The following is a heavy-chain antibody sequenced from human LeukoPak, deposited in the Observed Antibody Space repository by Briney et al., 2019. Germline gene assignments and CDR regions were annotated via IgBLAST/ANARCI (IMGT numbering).Heavy chain of an antibody. D-gene: IGHD1-26*01. CDR1: GGSFSGYY. J-gene: IGHJ6*03. V-gene: IGHV4-34*01. Sequence: PSETLSLTCAVYGGSFSGYYWSWIRQPPGKGLEWIGEINHSGSTNYNPSLKSRVTISVDTSKNQFSLKLSSVTAADTAVYYCARTIVGAARYYYYYYYMDVWGKGTTVTVSS. CDR3: ARTIVGAARYYYYYYYMDV. CDR2: INHSGST.